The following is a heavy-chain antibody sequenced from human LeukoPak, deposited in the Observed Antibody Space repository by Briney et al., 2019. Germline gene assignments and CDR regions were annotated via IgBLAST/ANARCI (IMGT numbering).Heavy chain of an antibody. CDR2: IYYSGST. J-gene: IGHJ4*02. V-gene: IGHV4-31*11. CDR1: GGSLSGYY. Sequence: SETLSLTCAVYGGSLSGYYWSWIRQHPGKGLEWIGYIYYSGSTYYNPSLKSRVTISVDTSKNQFSLKLSSVTAADTAVYYCARGIQFDYWGQGTLVTVSS. CDR3: ARGIQFDY.